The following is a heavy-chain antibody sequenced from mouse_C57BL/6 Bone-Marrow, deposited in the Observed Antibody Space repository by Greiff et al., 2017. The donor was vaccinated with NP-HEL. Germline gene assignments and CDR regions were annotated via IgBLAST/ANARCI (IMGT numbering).Heavy chain of an antibody. D-gene: IGHD1-1*01. J-gene: IGHJ3*01. CDR1: GFTFSDYG. V-gene: IGHV5-17*01. CDR2: ISSGSSTI. Sequence: DVQLVESGGGLVKPGGSLKLSCAASGFTFSDYGMHWVRQAPEKGLEWVAYISSGSSTIYYADTVKGRFTLSRDNAKNTLFLQMTSLRSEDTAMYYCARTTVVAPFAYWGQGTLVTVSA. CDR3: ARTTVVAPFAY.